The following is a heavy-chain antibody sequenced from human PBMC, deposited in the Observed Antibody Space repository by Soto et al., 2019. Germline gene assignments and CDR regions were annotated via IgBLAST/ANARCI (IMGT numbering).Heavy chain of an antibody. CDR3: AKSVRDYYYYGMDV. D-gene: IGHD4-17*01. J-gene: IGHJ6*02. CDR1: GFTFTRYS. CDR2: ISSTTNYI. Sequence: GGSLRLSCAASGFTFTRYSMNWVRQAPGKGLEWVSSISSTTNYIYYGDSMKGRFTISRDNAKNSLYLQMNSLRAEDTAVYYCAKSVRDYYYYGMDVWGQGTTVTVSS. V-gene: IGHV3-21*04.